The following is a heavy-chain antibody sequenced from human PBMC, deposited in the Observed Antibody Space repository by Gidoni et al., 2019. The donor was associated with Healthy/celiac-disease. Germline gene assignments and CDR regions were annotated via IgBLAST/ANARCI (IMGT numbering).Heavy chain of an antibody. CDR3: ARVGYRVAPAF. Sequence: QVQLVQSGAEVKKPGAAVTVSCKASGYTFTSYDINWVRQATGQGLEWMGWMNPNSGHTVYAQKFQGRVTMSRNTSISTAYMALGSLRSEDTAVYYCARVGYRVAPAFWGQGTLVTVSS. V-gene: IGHV1-8*01. CDR1: GYTFTSYD. D-gene: IGHD2-2*01. CDR2: MNPNSGHT. J-gene: IGHJ4*02.